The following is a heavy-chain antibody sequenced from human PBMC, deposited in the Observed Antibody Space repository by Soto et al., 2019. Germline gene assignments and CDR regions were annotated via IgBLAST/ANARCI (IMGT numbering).Heavy chain of an antibody. J-gene: IGHJ6*02. D-gene: IGHD1-1*01. V-gene: IGHV1-69*12. CDR2: ILPIFGTA. CDR1: GGTFSSYA. Sequence: QVQLVQSGAEVKKPGSSVKVSYKASGGTFSSYALSWVRQAPGQGLEWMGGILPIFGTANYAQKFQGRVTITAHESTSTAYVDLGSLRSEDTAVYYWARHPATTGTAEYYYEMDVWGQGTTVTVSS. CDR3: ARHPATTGTAEYYYEMDV.